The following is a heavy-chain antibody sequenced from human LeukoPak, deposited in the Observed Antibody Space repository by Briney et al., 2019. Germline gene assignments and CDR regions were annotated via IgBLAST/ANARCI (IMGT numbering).Heavy chain of an antibody. D-gene: IGHD3-3*01. J-gene: IGHJ6*03. CDR2: INPSGGST. V-gene: IGHV1-46*01. CDR3: ARDPAYYDFWSQYYYMDV. CDR1: GYTFTSYD. Sequence: GASVKVSCKASGYTFTSYDINWVRQATGQGLEWMGIINPSGGSTTYAQKFQGRVTMTRDTSTSTVYMELSSLRSEDTAVYYCARDPAYYDFWSQYYYMDVWGKGTTVTVSS.